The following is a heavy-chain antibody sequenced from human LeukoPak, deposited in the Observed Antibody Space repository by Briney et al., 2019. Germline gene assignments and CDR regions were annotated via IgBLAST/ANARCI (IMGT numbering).Heavy chain of an antibody. CDR3: AREGNGYISEAFDI. CDR2: IGSSSSSI. Sequence: PGGSLRLSCAASGFTFINYRMNWVRQAPGKGLEWVSSIGSSSSSIYYADSVKGRFTISRDNAKNSLYLQMNSLRAEDTAVYYCAREGNGYISEAFDIWGQGTMVTVSS. CDR1: GFTFINYR. J-gene: IGHJ3*02. V-gene: IGHV3-21*01. D-gene: IGHD5-24*01.